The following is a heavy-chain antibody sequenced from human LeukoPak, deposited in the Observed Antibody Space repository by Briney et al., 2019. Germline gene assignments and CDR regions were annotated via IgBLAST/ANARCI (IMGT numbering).Heavy chain of an antibody. CDR1: GGSISSYY. Sequence: SETLSLTCTVSGGSISSYYWSWIRQPAGKGLEWIGRIYASGSTNYNPSLKSPVTMSVDTSKNQFSLKLSSVTVADTAVYYCARDRFLSSDYYDSSGYSEPMPSDYYYMDVWGKGTTVTVSS. J-gene: IGHJ6*03. CDR3: ARDRFLSSDYYDSSGYSEPMPSDYYYMDV. CDR2: IYASGST. D-gene: IGHD3-22*01. V-gene: IGHV4-4*07.